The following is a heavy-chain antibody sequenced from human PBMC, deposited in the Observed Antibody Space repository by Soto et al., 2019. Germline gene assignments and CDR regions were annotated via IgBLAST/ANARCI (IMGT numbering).Heavy chain of an antibody. Sequence: PGGSLRLSCAASGFTFSSYAMSWVRQAPGKGLEWVSAISGSGGSTYYAGSVKCRFIISRNNANNTLYLQMNSLRAEDTVVYYCAKRRLLGYDSSGYYYDYWGQGTLVTVSS. V-gene: IGHV3-23*01. CDR2: ISGSGGST. D-gene: IGHD3-22*01. J-gene: IGHJ4*02. CDR1: GFTFSSYA. CDR3: AKRRLLGYDSSGYYYDY.